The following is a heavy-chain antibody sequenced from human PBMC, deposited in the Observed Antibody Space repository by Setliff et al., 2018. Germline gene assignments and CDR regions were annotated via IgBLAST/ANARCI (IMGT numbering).Heavy chain of an antibody. V-gene: IGHV4-39*07. CDR3: ARYDSSGYSENYYFDH. Sequence: NPSETLSLTCTVSGGSISTTDYYWGWIRQPPGKGLEWIGCVYYGGNTYYSPSLKSRVTMFVDTSKNQFSLMLYSVTAADTAIYYCARYDSSGYSENYYFDHLGQGTLVTVSS. CDR1: GGSISTTDYY. J-gene: IGHJ4*02. D-gene: IGHD3-22*01. CDR2: VYYGGNT.